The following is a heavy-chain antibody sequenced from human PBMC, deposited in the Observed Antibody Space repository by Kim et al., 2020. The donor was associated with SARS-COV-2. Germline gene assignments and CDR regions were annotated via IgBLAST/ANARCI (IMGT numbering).Heavy chain of an antibody. J-gene: IGHJ6*02. CDR1: GFTFDDYA. Sequence: GGSLRLSCAASGFTFDDYAMHWVRQAPGKGLEWVSLISGDGGSTYYVDSVKGRFTISRDNSKNSLYLQMNSLRTEDTALYYCAKMDKGPITIFGVVIPPYYYGMDVWGQGTTVTVSS. CDR3: AKMDKGPITIFGVVIPPYYYGMDV. CDR2: ISGDGGST. D-gene: IGHD3-3*01. V-gene: IGHV3-43*02.